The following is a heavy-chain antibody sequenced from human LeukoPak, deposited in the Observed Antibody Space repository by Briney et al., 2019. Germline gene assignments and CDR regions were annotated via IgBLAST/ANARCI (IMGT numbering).Heavy chain of an antibody. CDR2: ISSSSNYI. D-gene: IGHD3-16*01. Sequence: PGGSLRLSCAASGITFTSYNMNWVRQAPGKGLEWVSSISSSSNYIYYADSVKGRFTISRDNAKNSLYLQMNSLRAEDTAVYYCARGALRLDYWGQGTLVTVSS. J-gene: IGHJ4*02. V-gene: IGHV3-21*01. CDR3: ARGALRLDY. CDR1: GITFTSYN.